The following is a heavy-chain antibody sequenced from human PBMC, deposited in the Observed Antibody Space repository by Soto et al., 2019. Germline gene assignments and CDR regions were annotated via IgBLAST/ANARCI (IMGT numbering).Heavy chain of an antibody. Sequence: PGGSLRLSCAASGFTFSSYAMSWVRQAPGKGLEWVSAISGSGDSTYYADSVKGRFTISRDNSKNTLYLQMNSLRAEDTAVYYCSKDAPLDPPISKTTDWFDPWGQGTLVTVSS. CDR2: ISGSGDST. CDR3: SKDAPLDPPISKTTDWFDP. J-gene: IGHJ5*02. V-gene: IGHV3-23*01. CDR1: GFTFSSYA. D-gene: IGHD4-17*01.